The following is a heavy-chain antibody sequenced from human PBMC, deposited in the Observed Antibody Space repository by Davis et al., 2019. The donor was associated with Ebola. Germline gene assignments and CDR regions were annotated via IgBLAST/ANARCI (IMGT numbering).Heavy chain of an antibody. CDR2: INHSGST. D-gene: IGHD3-3*01. Sequence: MPSETLSLTCTVSGGSISSSSFYWSWIRQPPGKGLEWIGEINHSGSTNYNPSLKSRVTISVDTSKNQFSLKLSSVTAADTAMYYCARGRDILRFLEWSPQRSYYYYGMDVWGKGTTVTVSS. CDR1: GGSISSSSFY. CDR3: ARGRDILRFLEWSPQRSYYYYGMDV. V-gene: IGHV4-39*07. J-gene: IGHJ6*04.